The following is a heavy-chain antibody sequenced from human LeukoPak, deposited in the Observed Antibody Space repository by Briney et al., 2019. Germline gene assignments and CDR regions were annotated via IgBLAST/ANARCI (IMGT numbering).Heavy chain of an antibody. D-gene: IGHD3/OR15-3a*01. V-gene: IGHV4-34*01. CDR1: GGSVSGYY. J-gene: IGHJ3*01. CDR3: ARHKTRTRAFDV. CDR2: INHSGST. Sequence: SETLSLTCAVCGGSVSGYYWSWIRQPPGKGLEWIGEINHSGSTSYNPSLESRVTISVDTSKNQFSLKLGSVTAADTAVFYCARHKTRTRAFDVWGQGTMVTVSS.